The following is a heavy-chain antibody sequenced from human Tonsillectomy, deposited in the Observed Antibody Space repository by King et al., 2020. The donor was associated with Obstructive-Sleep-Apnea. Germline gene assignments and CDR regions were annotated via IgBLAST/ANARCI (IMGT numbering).Heavy chain of an antibody. CDR1: EFTFSSFT. J-gene: IGHJ4*02. D-gene: IGHD3-22*01. CDR2: ISYDGSNK. V-gene: IGHV3-30*04. Sequence: VQLVESGGSVVQPGRSLRLSCAASEFTFSSFTIHWVRQAPGKGLEWVAIISYDGSNKYYADSVKGRFTISRDNSNNTLYLQMNSLRTEDTAVYYCARGSRNYDRSGFYPDYWGQGTLVTVSS. CDR3: ARGSRNYDRSGFYPDY.